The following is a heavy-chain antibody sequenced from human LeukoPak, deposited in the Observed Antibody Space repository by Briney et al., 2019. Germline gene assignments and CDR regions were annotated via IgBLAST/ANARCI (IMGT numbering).Heavy chain of an antibody. CDR2: ITDNSDDT. D-gene: IGHD2-2*01. V-gene: IGHV3-23*01. Sequence: AGSLRLSCAASGFIFSNYAMSWVRLAPGKGLDWVSIITDNSDDTKHADSVRGRFTISRDNSKNILYLQMNSLRVEDTAVYFCAKGLGPSAPNGRVFDFWGQGTLVTVSS. CDR1: GFIFSNYA. CDR3: AKGLGPSAPNGRVFDF. J-gene: IGHJ4*02.